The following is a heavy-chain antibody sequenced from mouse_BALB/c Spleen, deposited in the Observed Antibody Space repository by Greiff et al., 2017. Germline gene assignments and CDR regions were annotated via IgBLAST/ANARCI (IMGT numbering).Heavy chain of an antibody. CDR1: GFAFSSYD. Sequence: EVKLMESGGGLVKPGGSLKLSCAASGFAFSSYDMSWVRQTPEKRLEWVAYISSGGGSTYYPDTVKGRFTISRDNAKNTLYLQMSSLKSEDTAMYYCARQNYDYGLFAYWGQGTLVTVSA. CDR3: ARQNYDYGLFAY. D-gene: IGHD2-4*01. V-gene: IGHV5-12-1*01. CDR2: ISSGGGST. J-gene: IGHJ3*01.